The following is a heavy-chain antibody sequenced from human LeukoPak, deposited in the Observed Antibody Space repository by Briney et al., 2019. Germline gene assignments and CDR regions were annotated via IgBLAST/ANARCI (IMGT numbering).Heavy chain of an antibody. D-gene: IGHD3-10*01. CDR1: GFSFSSFW. Sequence: GGSLRLSCAASGFSFSSFWMHWVRQASGKGLEWVGRIRSTANGYATAYAASVKGRFTISRDDSKNTAYLQMDSLKTEDTAVYYCTGNYYGSGSYADFDYWGQGTLVTVSS. J-gene: IGHJ4*02. CDR3: TGNYYGSGSYADFDY. V-gene: IGHV3-73*01. CDR2: IRSTANGYAT.